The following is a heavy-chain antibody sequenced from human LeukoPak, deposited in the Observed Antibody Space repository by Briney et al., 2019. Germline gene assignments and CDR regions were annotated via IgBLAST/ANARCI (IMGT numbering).Heavy chain of an antibody. J-gene: IGHJ4*02. CDR1: GYTFTSYG. CDR3: ARGLQTRIEDY. V-gene: IGHV1-18*01. D-gene: IGHD2/OR15-2a*01. CDR2: ISAYNGNT. Sequence: ASVKVSCKASGYTFTSYGISWVRQAPGQGLEWMGWISAYNGNTNYAQKFQGRVTMTRNTSISTAYMELSSLRSEDTAVYYCARGLQTRIEDYWGQGTLVTVSS.